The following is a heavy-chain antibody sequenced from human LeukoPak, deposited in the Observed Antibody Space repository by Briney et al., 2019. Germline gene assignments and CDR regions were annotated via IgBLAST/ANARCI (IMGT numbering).Heavy chain of an antibody. CDR2: ISNSGGST. J-gene: IGHJ4*02. CDR3: AKGTTDYDASDPLDF. Sequence: GGSLRLSCAASGFTFSSYAMSWVRQAPGKGLEWVSAISNSGGSTYYADSVKGRFTISRDQSKSTVYLQMTSLGAEDTAVFYCAKGTTDYDASDPLDFWGQGTLVTVSS. CDR1: GFTFSSYA. V-gene: IGHV3-23*01. D-gene: IGHD3-16*01.